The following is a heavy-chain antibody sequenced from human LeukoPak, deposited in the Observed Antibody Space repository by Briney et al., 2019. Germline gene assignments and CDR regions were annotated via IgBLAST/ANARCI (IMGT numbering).Heavy chain of an antibody. V-gene: IGHV1-69*02. CDR1: GGTFTSYT. CDR3: ARAEVYSYGMDV. Sequence: SVKVSCKASGGTFTSYTISWVRQAPGQGLEWMGRIIPILGIANYAQKFQARVTITANKSTTTSYMELSRLRSEDTAVYYCARAEVYSYGMDVWGQGTTVTVSS. CDR2: IIPILGIA. J-gene: IGHJ6*02.